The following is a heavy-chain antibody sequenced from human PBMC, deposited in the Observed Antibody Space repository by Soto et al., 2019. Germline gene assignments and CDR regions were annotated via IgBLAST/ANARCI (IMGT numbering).Heavy chain of an antibody. CDR2: ISYDGSNK. J-gene: IGHJ5*02. Sequence: GGSLRLSCAASGFTFSSYAMHWVRQAPGKGLEWVAVISYDGSNKYYADSVKGRFTISRDNSKNTLYLQMNSLRAEDTAVYYCARERYPQPYNWFDPWGQGTLVTVSS. D-gene: IGHD1-1*01. CDR3: ARERYPQPYNWFDP. V-gene: IGHV3-30-3*01. CDR1: GFTFSSYA.